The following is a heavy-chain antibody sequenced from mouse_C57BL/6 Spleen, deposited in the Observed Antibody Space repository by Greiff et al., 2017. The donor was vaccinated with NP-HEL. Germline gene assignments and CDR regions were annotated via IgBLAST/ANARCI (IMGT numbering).Heavy chain of an antibody. CDR3: ARRGSLHFDV. J-gene: IGHJ1*03. D-gene: IGHD1-1*01. V-gene: IGHV1-82*01. CDR2: IYPGDGDT. Sequence: VQLVESGPELVKPGASVKISCKASGYAFSSSWMNWVKQRPGTGLEWIGRIYPGDGDTNYNGKFKGKATLTADKSSSTAYMQLSSLTSEDSAVYFCARRGSLHFDVWGTGTTVTVSS. CDR1: GYAFSSSW.